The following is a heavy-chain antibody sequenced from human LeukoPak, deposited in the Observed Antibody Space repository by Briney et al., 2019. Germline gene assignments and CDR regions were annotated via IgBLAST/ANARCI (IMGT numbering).Heavy chain of an antibody. V-gene: IGHV4-59*01. CDR1: GGSIRSYY. CDR2: IYYSGST. J-gene: IGHJ5*02. Sequence: PSETLSLTCTVSGGSIRSYYWSWIRQPPGKGLEGIGYIYYSGSTNYNPSLKSRVTISVDTSKNQLPVKLTSVTAADTAVYYCARGPYYDSSGLSYNWFDPWGQGTLVTVSS. CDR3: ARGPYYDSSGLSYNWFDP. D-gene: IGHD3-22*01.